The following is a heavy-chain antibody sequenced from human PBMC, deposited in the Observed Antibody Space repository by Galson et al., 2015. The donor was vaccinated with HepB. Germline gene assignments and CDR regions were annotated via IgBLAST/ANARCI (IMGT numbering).Heavy chain of an antibody. CDR3: ARHGGYNGYDFLRS. V-gene: IGHV5-51*01. J-gene: IGHJ4*02. CDR1: GNSFNNQW. D-gene: IGHD5-12*01. CDR2: IYPDVSDI. Sequence: QSGAEVKKSGDSLKISCKDSGNSFNNQWIGWVRQTPGKGLEWMGIIYPDVSDIRYNPAVKGRVTISADTSINTSYLQWSSLRASDSAIYFCARHGGYNGYDFLRSWGQGTRVTVSS.